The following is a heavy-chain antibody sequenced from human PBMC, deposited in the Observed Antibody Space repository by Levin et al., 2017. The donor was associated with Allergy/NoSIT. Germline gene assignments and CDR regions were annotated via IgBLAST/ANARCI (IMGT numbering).Heavy chain of an antibody. D-gene: IGHD3-10*01. Sequence: GGSLRLSCAASGFPFSSYGMNWVRQAPGKGLEWVSYIGTSGSPKYYADSLKGRFTISRDNAKNSVYLQMNSLRDEDTAVYFCARGYGSGSYFDYWGQGSLVTVSS. CDR1: GFPFSSYG. CDR2: IGTSGSPK. J-gene: IGHJ4*02. V-gene: IGHV3-48*02. CDR3: ARGYGSGSYFDY.